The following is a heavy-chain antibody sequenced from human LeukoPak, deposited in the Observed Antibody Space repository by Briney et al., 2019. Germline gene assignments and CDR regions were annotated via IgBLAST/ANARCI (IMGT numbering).Heavy chain of an antibody. V-gene: IGHV4-34*01. CDR2: INHSGNT. Sequence: SETLSLTCAVYGGSFSGYYWTWIRQTPGKGLEWIGEINHSGNTNYNPSLKSRFIISVDTSKNQFSLRMRSVTAADTAVYYCARDPGLEYGYGLPLDYWGQGTLVTVSS. J-gene: IGHJ4*02. CDR3: ARDPGLEYGYGLPLDY. CDR1: GGSFSGYY. D-gene: IGHD5-18*01.